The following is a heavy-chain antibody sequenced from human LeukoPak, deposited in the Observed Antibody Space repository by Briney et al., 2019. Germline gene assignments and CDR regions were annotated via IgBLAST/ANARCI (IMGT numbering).Heavy chain of an antibody. CDR1: GFTFSSYG. J-gene: IGHJ4*02. V-gene: IGHV3-30*18. Sequence: GRSLRLSCAAYGFTFSSYGMHWVRQAPGKGLEWVAVISYDGSNKYYADSVKGRFTISRDNSKNTLYLQMNSLRAEDTAVYYCAKDQELGYFDYWGQGTLVTVSS. CDR2: ISYDGSNK. D-gene: IGHD7-27*01. CDR3: AKDQELGYFDY.